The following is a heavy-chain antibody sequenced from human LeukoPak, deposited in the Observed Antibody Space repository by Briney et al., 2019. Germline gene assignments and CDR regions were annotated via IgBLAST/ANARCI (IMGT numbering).Heavy chain of an antibody. CDR1: GFTFSNFA. Sequence: PGGSLRLSCAAPGFTFSNFAMTWVRQAPGKGLEWVSVISGSGGNTYYADSVKGRFTISRDNSKSTLYLQMSSLRAEDTAVYCCANNFRHSGSYYGFDYWGQGALVTVSS. V-gene: IGHV3-23*01. D-gene: IGHD1-26*01. J-gene: IGHJ4*02. CDR2: ISGSGGNT. CDR3: ANNFRHSGSYYGFDY.